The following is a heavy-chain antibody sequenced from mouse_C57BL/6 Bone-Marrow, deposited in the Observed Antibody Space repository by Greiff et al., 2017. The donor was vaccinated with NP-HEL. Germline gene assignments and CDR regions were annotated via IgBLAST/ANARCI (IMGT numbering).Heavy chain of an antibody. CDR3: TREDTTVVAHWYFDV. J-gene: IGHJ1*03. Sequence: EVKLEESGGGLVQPGGSMKLSCAASGFTFSDAWMDWVRQSPEKGLEWVAEIRNKANNHATYYAESVKGRFTISRDDSKSSVYLQMNSLRAEDTGIYYCTREDTTVVAHWYFDVWGTGTTVTVSS. V-gene: IGHV6-6*01. CDR2: IRNKANNHAT. CDR1: GFTFSDAW. D-gene: IGHD1-1*01.